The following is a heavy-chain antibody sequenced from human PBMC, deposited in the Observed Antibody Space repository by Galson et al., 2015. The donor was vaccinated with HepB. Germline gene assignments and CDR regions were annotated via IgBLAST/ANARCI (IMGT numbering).Heavy chain of an antibody. CDR1: GFTFSTEY. J-gene: IGHJ5*01. Sequence: SLRLSCATSGFTFSTEYMTWVRQAPGKGLEAVAKIAPDGTQTIYVDSVRGRFTTFRDNGKNSMNLQMISLRVEDTAVYYCTIETWWRIDSWGQGTLVTVSS. V-gene: IGHV3-7*03. CDR3: TIETWWRIDS. D-gene: IGHD2-15*01. CDR2: IAPDGTQT.